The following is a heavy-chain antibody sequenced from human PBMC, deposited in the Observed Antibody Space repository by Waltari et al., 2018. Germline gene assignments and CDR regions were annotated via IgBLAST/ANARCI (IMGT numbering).Heavy chain of an antibody. CDR3: ARVQYRTEPSSGLYYFDY. D-gene: IGHD3-16*02. J-gene: IGHJ4*02. Sequence: QVQLQESGPGLVKASQTLSLTCTVSGGSISSGSYYWSWIRQPAGKGLEWIGHIYTSGSPSHNPSLKSRVTISVDTSKNQFSLKLSSVTAADTALYFCARVQYRTEPSSGLYYFDYWGQGTLVTVSS. CDR1: GGSISSGSYY. CDR2: IYTSGSP. V-gene: IGHV4-61*02.